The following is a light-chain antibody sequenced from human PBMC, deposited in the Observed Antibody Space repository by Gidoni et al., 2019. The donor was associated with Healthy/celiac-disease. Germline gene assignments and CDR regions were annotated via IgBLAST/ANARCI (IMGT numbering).Light chain of an antibody. Sequence: EIVLTQSPATLSLSPGERATLSCRASQRVSSYLAWYQQKPGQAPRLLIYDASNRATGIPARFSGSGSGTDFTLTIISLEPEDFAVYYCQQRSNWPPLFGPGTKVDIK. CDR2: DAS. CDR3: QQRSNWPPL. J-gene: IGKJ3*01. V-gene: IGKV3-11*01. CDR1: QRVSSY.